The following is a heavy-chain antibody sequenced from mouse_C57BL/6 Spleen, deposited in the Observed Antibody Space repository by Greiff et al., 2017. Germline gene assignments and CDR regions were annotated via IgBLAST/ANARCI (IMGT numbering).Heavy chain of an antibody. CDR3: ARSGVYEYDGDY. J-gene: IGHJ2*01. Sequence: QVQLQQPGAELVRPGSSVKLSCKASGYTFTSYWMHWVKQRPIQGLEWIGNIDPSDSETHYNQKFKDKATLTVDKSSSTAYMQLSSLTSEDSAVYYWARSGVYEYDGDYWGQGTTLTVSS. D-gene: IGHD2-4*01. CDR2: IDPSDSET. CDR1: GYTFTSYW. V-gene: IGHV1-52*01.